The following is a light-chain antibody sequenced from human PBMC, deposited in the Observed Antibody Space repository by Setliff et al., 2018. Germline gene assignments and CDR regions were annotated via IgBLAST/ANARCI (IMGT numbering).Light chain of an antibody. Sequence: QSALTQPPSASGSPGQSVTISCTGTGGLVGGYNYVSWYQQHPGKAPKLVLYEVNNRPSGISNRFSGSKSGNTASLTISGLQAEDEGDYYCCSYVAGGTLAFGGGTKGTV. CDR2: EVN. V-gene: IGLV2-8*01. CDR1: GGLVGGYNY. CDR3: CSYVAGGTLA. J-gene: IGLJ3*02.